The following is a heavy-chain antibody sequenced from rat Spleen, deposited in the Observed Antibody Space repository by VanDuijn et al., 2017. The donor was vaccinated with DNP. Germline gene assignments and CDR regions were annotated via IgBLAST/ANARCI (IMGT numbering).Heavy chain of an antibody. Sequence: EVQLVESGGGLVQPGRSLKLSCAASGFTFSNYHMAWVRQAPAKGLEWVAYIGSAAYAPYYGDSVKGRFTISRDNAKSTLYLQMDSLRSEDTATYYCARPDYWGQGVMVTVSS. CDR1: GFTFSNYH. J-gene: IGHJ2*01. V-gene: IGHV5-25*01. CDR3: ARPDY. CDR2: IGSAAYAP.